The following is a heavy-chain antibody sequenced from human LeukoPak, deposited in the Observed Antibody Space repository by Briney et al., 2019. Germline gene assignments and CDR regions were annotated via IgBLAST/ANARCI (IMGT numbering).Heavy chain of an antibody. V-gene: IGHV3-21*01. J-gene: IGHJ6*03. CDR3: ARTRGGYSYGFYYYYMDV. Sequence: GSLRLSCIASGFTFSDYSFNWVRQAPGKGLEWVSCISTRGSYIYYADSVKGRFTISRDNARNSVYLQMNSLRVEDTAVYYCARTRGGYSYGFYYYYMDVWGKGTTVTVSS. CDR1: GFTFSDYS. CDR2: ISTRGSYI. D-gene: IGHD5-18*01.